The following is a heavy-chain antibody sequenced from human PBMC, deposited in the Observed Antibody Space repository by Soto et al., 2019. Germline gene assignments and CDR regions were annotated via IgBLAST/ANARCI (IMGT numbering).Heavy chain of an antibody. CDR1: GGSFSGYY. Sequence: PSETLSLTCAVYGGSFSGYYWSWIRQPPGKGLEWIGEINHSGSTNYNPSLKSRVTISVDTSKNQFSLKLSSVTAADTAVYYCARLTPDSYGFYFQHWGKGTLVTVSS. CDR3: ARLTPDSYGFYFQH. J-gene: IGHJ1*01. CDR2: INHSGST. D-gene: IGHD5-18*01. V-gene: IGHV4-34*01.